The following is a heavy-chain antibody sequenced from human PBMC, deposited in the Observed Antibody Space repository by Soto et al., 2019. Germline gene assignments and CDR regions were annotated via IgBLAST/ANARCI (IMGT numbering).Heavy chain of an antibody. J-gene: IGHJ4*02. V-gene: IGHV4-30-4*01. CDR2: IYYSGST. CDR3: ARCASSCSLGF. CDR1: GGSISSGDYY. Sequence: QVELQESGPGLAKPSQTLSLTCTVSGGSISSGDYYWSWIRQPPGKGLEWIGYIYYSGSTYDNPALMSRVTISVDTSKNQFSLKLSSVTAADTAVYYCARCASSCSLGFWGQGTLVTVSS. D-gene: IGHD2-15*01.